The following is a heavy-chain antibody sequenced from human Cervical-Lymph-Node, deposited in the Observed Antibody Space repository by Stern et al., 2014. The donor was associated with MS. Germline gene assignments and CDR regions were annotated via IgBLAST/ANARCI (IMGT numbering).Heavy chain of an antibody. D-gene: IGHD6-19*01. CDR2: FNPSGGST. J-gene: IGHJ6*02. V-gene: IGHV1-46*01. CDR1: GYTFTSYY. Sequence: VQLVESGAEVKTPGASVKLSCKASGYTFTSYYMHWVRQAPGQGLEWMGIFNPSGGSTSYAQNIQGRVTVTRDTSTSTVYMELSSLRYEDTAVYYCAREVAGHRLGMMDVWGQGTSVTVSS. CDR3: AREVAGHRLGMMDV.